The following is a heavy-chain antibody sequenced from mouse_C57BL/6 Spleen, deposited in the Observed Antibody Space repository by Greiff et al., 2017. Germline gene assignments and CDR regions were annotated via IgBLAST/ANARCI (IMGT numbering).Heavy chain of an antibody. Sequence: VQLQQSGAELVRPGASVTLSCKASGYTFTDYEMHWVKQTPVHGLEWIGAIDPETGGTAYNQKFKGKAILTADKSSSTAYMELRSLTSEDSAVYYCTRDMGYYGTSYAMDYWGQGTSVTVSS. D-gene: IGHD1-1*01. CDR2: IDPETGGT. V-gene: IGHV1-15*01. CDR1: GYTFTDYE. J-gene: IGHJ4*01. CDR3: TRDMGYYGTSYAMDY.